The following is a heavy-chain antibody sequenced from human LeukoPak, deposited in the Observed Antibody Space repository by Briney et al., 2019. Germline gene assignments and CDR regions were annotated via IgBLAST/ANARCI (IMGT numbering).Heavy chain of an antibody. D-gene: IGHD1-1*01. V-gene: IGHV3-74*01. CDR1: GFTFNNYW. CDR2: INNDGSSA. CDR3: ARRGTGHGMDV. J-gene: IGHJ6*02. Sequence: GGSLRLSCAASGFTFNNYWVHWVRQVPGKGLVWVSRINNDGSSASYVDSVKGRFTVSRDNAKNTLFLQMNSLRAEDTAVYYCARRGTGHGMDVWGQGTTVIVSS.